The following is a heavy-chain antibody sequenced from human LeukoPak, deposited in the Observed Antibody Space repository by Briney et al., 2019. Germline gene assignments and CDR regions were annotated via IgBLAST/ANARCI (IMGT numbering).Heavy chain of an antibody. Sequence: ASVTVSCKASGYTFTGYYMHWVRQAPGQGLEWMGWINPNSGGTNYAQKFQGRVTMTRDTSISTAYMELSRLRPDDTAVYYCARQKRGYYDILTGYFDYWGQGTLVTVSS. CDR3: ARQKRGYYDILTGYFDY. J-gene: IGHJ4*02. CDR1: GYTFTGYY. CDR2: INPNSGGT. D-gene: IGHD3-9*01. V-gene: IGHV1-2*02.